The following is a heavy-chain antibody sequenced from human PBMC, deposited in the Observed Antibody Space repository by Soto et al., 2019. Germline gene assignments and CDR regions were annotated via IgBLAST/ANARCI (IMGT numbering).Heavy chain of an antibody. D-gene: IGHD3-3*01. J-gene: IGHJ4*02. CDR2: IFHSGST. V-gene: IGHV4-4*02. CDR3: ARHERSGQDY. Sequence: QVQLQESGPGLVKPSGTLSLTCAVSGGSIISYNWWRWVRQPPGKGLEWIGEIFHSGSTKVNPSLKSRVTISIDKSKNNSSLKLNSVTAADTAVYYCARHERSGQDYWGQGTLVTVSS. CDR1: GGSIISYNW.